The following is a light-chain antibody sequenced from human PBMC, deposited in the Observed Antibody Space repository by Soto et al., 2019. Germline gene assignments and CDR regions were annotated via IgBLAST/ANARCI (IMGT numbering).Light chain of an antibody. Sequence: DIQMTQSPSSLFASVGDRVTITCQSSQDIRNYLNWYQQKPGKAPKLLIYDASNLETGVPSRFSGSGSGTDFTFTISSLQPEDIATYYCQQYDNLPLTFGGGTKVEIK. J-gene: IGKJ4*01. V-gene: IGKV1-33*01. CDR1: QDIRNY. CDR3: QQYDNLPLT. CDR2: DAS.